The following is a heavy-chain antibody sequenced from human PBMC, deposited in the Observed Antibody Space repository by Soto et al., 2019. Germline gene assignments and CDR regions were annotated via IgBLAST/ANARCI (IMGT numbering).Heavy chain of an antibody. Sequence: ASVKVSCKASGYTFTSYAMHWVRQAPGQRLEWMGWINAGNGNTKYSQKFQGRVTITRDTSASTAYMELSSLRSEDTAVYYCARSTIFGVSYGMDVWGQGTTVTVSS. CDR2: INAGNGNT. J-gene: IGHJ6*02. CDR1: GYTFTSYA. V-gene: IGHV1-3*01. D-gene: IGHD3-3*01. CDR3: ARSTIFGVSYGMDV.